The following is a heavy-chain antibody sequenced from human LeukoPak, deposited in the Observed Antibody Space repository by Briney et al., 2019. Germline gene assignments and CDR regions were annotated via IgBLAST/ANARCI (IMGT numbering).Heavy chain of an antibody. V-gene: IGHV3-11*01. CDR1: GFTFSDYY. Sequence: GGSLRLSCAASGFTFSDYYMSWIRQAPGKGLEWVSYISSSGSTKYYADSVKGRFTISRDNAKNSLYLQMNSLRAEDTALYYCAKDKGIAAAGLFDYWGQGTLVTVSS. CDR2: ISSSGSTK. D-gene: IGHD6-13*01. J-gene: IGHJ4*02. CDR3: AKDKGIAAAGLFDY.